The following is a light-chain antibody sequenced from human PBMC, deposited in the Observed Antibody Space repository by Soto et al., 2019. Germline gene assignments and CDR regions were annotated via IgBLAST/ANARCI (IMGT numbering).Light chain of an antibody. CDR3: ISYSSSGTHVV. CDR1: SSDVGGYDY. J-gene: IGLJ2*01. V-gene: IGLV2-14*01. Sequence: QSVLTQPASVSGSPGQSITISCTGSSSDVGGYDYVSWYQQYPGRAPKLMIYEVTDRPSGVSTRFSGSKSGNTASLTISGLQTEDEADYHCISYSSSGTHVVLGGGTKLTVL. CDR2: EVT.